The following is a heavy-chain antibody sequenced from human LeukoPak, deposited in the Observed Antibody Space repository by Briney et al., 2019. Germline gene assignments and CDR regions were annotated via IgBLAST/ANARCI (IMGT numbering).Heavy chain of an antibody. CDR2: IYNSANT. J-gene: IGHJ3*02. CDR3: ARHSRSAYTGYENAFDI. Sequence: PSETLSLTCTDSGDSISSSSYCWDWIRQPPGKGLEWIGNIYNSANTHYNPSLKTRITMSVDTSKNQFSLKLNSVTAADTGIYYCARHSRSAYTGYENAFDIWGQGTMVTVSS. D-gene: IGHD5-12*01. CDR1: GDSISSSSYC. V-gene: IGHV4-39*01.